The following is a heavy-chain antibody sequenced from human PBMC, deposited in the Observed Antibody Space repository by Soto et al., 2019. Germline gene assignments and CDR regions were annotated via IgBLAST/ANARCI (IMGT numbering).Heavy chain of an antibody. CDR2: IYYSGST. D-gene: IGHD3-3*01. CDR3: ARLSKVFWRMLYYYYYGMDV. CDR1: GGSVSSGSYY. V-gene: IGHV4-61*01. Sequence: SETLSLTCTVSGGSVSSGSYYWSWIRQPPGKGLEWIGYIYYSGSTNYNPSLKSRVTISVDTSKNQITLKLSSVTATETAVYYCARLSKVFWRMLYYYYYGMDVWGQGTTVTVSS. J-gene: IGHJ6*02.